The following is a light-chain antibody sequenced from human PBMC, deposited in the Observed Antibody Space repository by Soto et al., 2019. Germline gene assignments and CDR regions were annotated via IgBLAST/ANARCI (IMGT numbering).Light chain of an antibody. CDR3: QQRSNWLT. CDR2: DAS. Sequence: EIVFTQSPATLSSSPGERATLSCRASQSVSSYLAWYQQKPGQAPRLLIYDASNRATGIPAMFSGSGSGTDFTLTISGREPEDFAVYSCQQRSNWLTFGGGNTVEIK. J-gene: IGKJ4*01. V-gene: IGKV3-11*01. CDR1: QSVSSY.